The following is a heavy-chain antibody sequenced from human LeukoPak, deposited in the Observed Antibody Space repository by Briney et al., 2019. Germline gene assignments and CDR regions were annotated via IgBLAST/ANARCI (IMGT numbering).Heavy chain of an antibody. D-gene: IGHD6-13*01. J-gene: IGHJ4*02. CDR3: AREAALFV. CDR1: GFTFSSYE. Sequence: GGSLRLSCAASGFTFSSYEMNWVRQAPGKGLEWVSYISSSGRTMYYADSVKGRFTFSRDNAKNSLYLQMNSLRAEDTAVYYCAREAALFVWGQGTLVTVSS. CDR2: ISSSGRTM. V-gene: IGHV3-48*03.